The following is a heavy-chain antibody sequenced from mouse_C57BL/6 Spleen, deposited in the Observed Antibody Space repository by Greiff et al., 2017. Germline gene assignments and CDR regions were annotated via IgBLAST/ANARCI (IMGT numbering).Heavy chain of an antibody. CDR3: ARDTYDYDVGYYAMDY. V-gene: IGHV5-4*01. Sequence: EVKLVESGGGLVKPGGSLKLSCAASGFTFSSYAMSWVRQTPEKRLEWVATISDGGSYTYYPDNVKGRFTISRDNAKNNLYLQMSHLKSEDTAMYYCARDTYDYDVGYYAMDYWGQGTSVTVSS. D-gene: IGHD2-4*01. CDR2: ISDGGSYT. CDR1: GFTFSSYA. J-gene: IGHJ4*01.